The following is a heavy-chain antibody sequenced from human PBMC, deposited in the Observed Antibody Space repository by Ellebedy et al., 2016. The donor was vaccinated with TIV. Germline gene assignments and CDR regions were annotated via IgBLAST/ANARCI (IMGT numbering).Heavy chain of an antibody. CDR3: ARGPYSSSWYYGY. Sequence: MPGGSLRLSCAVYGGSFSGYYWSRIRQPPGKGLEWIGEINHSGSTNYNPSLKRRVTISVDTSKNQFSLKLSSVTAADTAVYYCARGPYSSSWYYGYWGQGTLVTVSS. V-gene: IGHV4-34*01. CDR2: INHSGST. J-gene: IGHJ4*02. D-gene: IGHD6-13*01. CDR1: GGSFSGYY.